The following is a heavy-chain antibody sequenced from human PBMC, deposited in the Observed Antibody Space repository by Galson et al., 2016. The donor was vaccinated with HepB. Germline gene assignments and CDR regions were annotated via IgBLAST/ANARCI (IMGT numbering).Heavy chain of an antibody. V-gene: IGHV3-33*01. D-gene: IGHD4-17*01. J-gene: IGHJ4*02. CDR1: GFTFSTYG. Sequence: SLRLSCAASGFTFSTYGMHWVRQAPGKGLEWVAVIWYDGSNKYYEDSVKGRFTISRDNSKNTRYLQMNSLRSEDTAVYYCARSQSAPYGDPIGDWGQGTLVTVSS. CDR3: ARSQSAPYGDPIGD. CDR2: IWYDGSNK.